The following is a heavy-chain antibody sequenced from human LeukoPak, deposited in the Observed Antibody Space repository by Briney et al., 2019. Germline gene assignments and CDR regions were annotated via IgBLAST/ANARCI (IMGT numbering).Heavy chain of an antibody. J-gene: IGHJ4*02. CDR1: GGSISSSSHY. D-gene: IGHD6-19*01. Sequence: PSETLSLTCTVSGGSISSSSHYWGWIRQPPGKGLEWIGSIYYSGSTYYNPSLKSRVTISVDTSKNQFSLKLSSVTAADTAVYYCARQVDSSGWYFYFDYWGQGTLVTVSS. CDR2: IYYSGST. CDR3: ARQVDSSGWYFYFDY. V-gene: IGHV4-39*01.